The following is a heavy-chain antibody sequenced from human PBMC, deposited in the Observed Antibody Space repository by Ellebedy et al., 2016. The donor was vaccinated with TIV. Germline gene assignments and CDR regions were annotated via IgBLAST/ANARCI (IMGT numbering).Heavy chain of an antibody. Sequence: ASVKVSCKASGYTFTSYVMHWVRQAPGQRLEWMGWINAGNGNTKYSQKFQGRVTITRDTSASTVYMELSSLRSEDTAVYYCARDGTYYDFWSGYYTLEGTNWFDPWGQGTLVTVSS. CDR3: ARDGTYYDFWSGYYTLEGTNWFDP. D-gene: IGHD3-3*01. V-gene: IGHV1-3*01. CDR2: INAGNGNT. CDR1: GYTFTSYV. J-gene: IGHJ5*02.